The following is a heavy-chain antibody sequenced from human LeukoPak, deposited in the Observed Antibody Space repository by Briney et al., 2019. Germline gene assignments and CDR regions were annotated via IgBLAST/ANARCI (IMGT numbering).Heavy chain of an antibody. CDR3: ARVQVTTPTTYWFDP. CDR2: ISAYNGNT. V-gene: IGHV1-18*01. Sequence: GASVKVSCTASGYTFTSYGISWVRQAPGQGLEWMGWISAYNGNTNYAQKLQGRVTMTTDTSTSTAYMELRSLRSDDTAVYYCARVQVTTPTTYWFDPWGQGTLVTVSS. CDR1: GYTFTSYG. J-gene: IGHJ5*02. D-gene: IGHD4-17*01.